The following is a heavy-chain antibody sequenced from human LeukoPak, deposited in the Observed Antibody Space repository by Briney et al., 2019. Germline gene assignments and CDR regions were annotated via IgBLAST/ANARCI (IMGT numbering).Heavy chain of an antibody. D-gene: IGHD2-15*01. CDR2: IYTSGST. J-gene: IGHJ6*02. V-gene: IGHV4-4*07. Sequence: PSETLSLTCTVSGGSISSYYWSWIRQPAGKGLEWIGRIYTSGSTNYNPSLKSRVTMSVDTSKNQFSLKLSSVTAADTAVYYCARGQLRCSGGSCYSRYYYYGMDVWGQGTTVTVSS. CDR3: ARGQLRCSGGSCYSRYYYYGMDV. CDR1: GGSISSYY.